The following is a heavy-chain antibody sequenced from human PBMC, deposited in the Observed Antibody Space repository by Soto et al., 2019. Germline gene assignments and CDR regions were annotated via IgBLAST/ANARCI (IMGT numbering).Heavy chain of an antibody. CDR1: GYSFTSYW. CDR2: IYPGDSDT. Sequence: PGESLKISCKGSGYSFTSYWIGWVRQMPGKGLEWMGIIYPGDSDTRYSPSFQGQVTISADKSISTAYLQWSSLKASDTAMYYCARGRITMVRGVIRTYNWFDPWGQGTLVTVSS. J-gene: IGHJ5*02. CDR3: ARGRITMVRGVIRTYNWFDP. V-gene: IGHV5-51*01. D-gene: IGHD3-10*01.